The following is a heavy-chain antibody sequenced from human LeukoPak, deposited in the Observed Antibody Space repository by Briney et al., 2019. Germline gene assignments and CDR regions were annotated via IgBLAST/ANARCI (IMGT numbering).Heavy chain of an antibody. CDR2: ISYDGSNK. V-gene: IGHV3-30-3*01. CDR3: ARGRDSGRYFDY. Sequence: QAGGSLRLSCAASGFTFSSYAMHWVRQAPGKGLEWVAVISYDGSNKYYADSVKGRFTISRDNSKNTLYLQMNSLRAEDTAVYYCARGRDSGRYFDYWGQGTLVTVSS. CDR1: GFTFSSYA. D-gene: IGHD1-26*01. J-gene: IGHJ4*02.